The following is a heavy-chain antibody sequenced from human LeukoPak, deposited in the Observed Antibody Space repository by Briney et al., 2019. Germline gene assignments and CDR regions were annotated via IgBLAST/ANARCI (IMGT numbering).Heavy chain of an antibody. J-gene: IGHJ4*02. CDR1: GFTFSSNA. CDR3: ATYVRGDFDY. Sequence: GGSLRLSCATSGFTFSSNAMSWVRQAPGKGLEWVSTISGGGGSTWYADSVKGRFTISRDNSKNTLYLQLSSLRADDTAVYYCATYVRGDFDYWGQGTLVTVSS. D-gene: IGHD3-10*02. V-gene: IGHV3-23*01. CDR2: ISGGGGST.